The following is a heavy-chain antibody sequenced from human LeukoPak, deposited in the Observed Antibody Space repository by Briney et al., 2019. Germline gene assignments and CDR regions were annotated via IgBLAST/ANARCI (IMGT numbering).Heavy chain of an antibody. J-gene: IGHJ4*02. CDR1: GFTFSSYA. V-gene: IGHV3-23*01. CDR3: ARASPRVGATLSLDY. CDR2: ISGSGGST. D-gene: IGHD1-26*01. Sequence: SGGSLRLSCAASGFTFSSYAMSWVRQAPGKGLEWVSAISGSGGSTYYADPVKGRFTISRDNSKNTLYLQMNSLRAEDTAVYYCARASPRVGATLSLDYWGQGTLVTVSS.